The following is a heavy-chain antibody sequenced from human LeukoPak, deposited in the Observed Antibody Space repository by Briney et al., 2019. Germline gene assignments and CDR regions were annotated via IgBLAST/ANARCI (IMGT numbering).Heavy chain of an antibody. CDR2: MNPNSGNT. CDR3: AKVRPRPFYDAFDI. CDR1: GYTFTSYD. Sequence: ASVKVSCKASGYTFTSYDINWVRQATGQGLEWMGWMNPNSGNTGYAQKFQGRVTMTRNTSISTAYMELSSLRSEDTAVYYCAKVRPRPFYDAFDIWGQGTMVTVSS. D-gene: IGHD3-3*01. J-gene: IGHJ3*02. V-gene: IGHV1-8*01.